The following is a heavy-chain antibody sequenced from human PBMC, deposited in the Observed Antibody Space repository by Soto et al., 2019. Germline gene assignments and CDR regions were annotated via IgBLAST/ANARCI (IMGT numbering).Heavy chain of an antibody. Sequence: SVKVSCKASGGTFSSYAISWVRQAPGQGLEWMGGIIPIFGTANYAQKFQGRVTITADESTSTAYMELSSLRSEDTAVYYCARVWVDTAMVFDYWGQGTLVTVSS. D-gene: IGHD5-18*01. V-gene: IGHV1-69*13. CDR3: ARVWVDTAMVFDY. CDR1: GGTFSSYA. CDR2: IIPIFGTA. J-gene: IGHJ4*02.